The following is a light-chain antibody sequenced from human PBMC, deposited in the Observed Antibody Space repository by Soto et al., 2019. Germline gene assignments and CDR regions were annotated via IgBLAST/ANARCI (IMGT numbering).Light chain of an antibody. Sequence: QSLLTQPPSASGSPGQSVTISCTGTSSDVGAYNYVSWYQQHPGKAPKLMIYEVTKRPSGVPDRFSGSKSGNTASLTVSGLQAEDEADYYCSSYAGSNNLVFGGGTKVTVL. CDR3: SSYAGSNNLV. CDR1: SSDVGAYNY. V-gene: IGLV2-8*01. J-gene: IGLJ2*01. CDR2: EVT.